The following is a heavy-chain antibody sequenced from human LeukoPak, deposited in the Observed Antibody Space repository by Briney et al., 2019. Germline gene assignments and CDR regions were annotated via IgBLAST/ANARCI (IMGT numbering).Heavy chain of an antibody. Sequence: PSQTLSLTCTVSGGSISSGGYYWSWIRQPPGKGLEWIGYIYHSGSTYYNPSLKSRVTISLDRSKNQFSLKLSSVTAADTAVYYCARDPVAVGTALGYWGQGTLVTVSS. D-gene: IGHD6-13*01. J-gene: IGHJ4*02. CDR1: GGSISSGGYY. V-gene: IGHV4-30-2*01. CDR3: ARDPVAVGTALGY. CDR2: IYHSGST.